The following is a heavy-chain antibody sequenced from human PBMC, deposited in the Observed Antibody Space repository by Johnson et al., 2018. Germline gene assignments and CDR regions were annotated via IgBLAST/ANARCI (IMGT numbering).Heavy chain of an antibody. CDR1: GYTFTSYD. V-gene: IGHV1-8*01. CDR3: TRVSDYDFWSDTEPFQH. Sequence: VQLVETGAEVKKPGASVKVSCKASGYTFTSYDINWVRQATGQGLEWMGWMNPNSANTGYAQKFQGRVTMTRNTSISTAYMELSSLRSEDTAVYYCTRVSDYDFWSDTEPFQHWGQGTLVTVYS. J-gene: IGHJ1*01. D-gene: IGHD3-3*01. CDR2: MNPNSANT.